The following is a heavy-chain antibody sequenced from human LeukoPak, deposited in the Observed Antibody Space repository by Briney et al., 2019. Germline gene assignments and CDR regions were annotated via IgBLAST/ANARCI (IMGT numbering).Heavy chain of an antibody. D-gene: IGHD3-3*01. Sequence: SETLSLTCAVYGGSFSGYYWSWIRQPPGKGLEWIGEINHSGSTNYNPSLKSRVTISVDTSKNQFTLKLSSVTAADTAVYYCAREAFTYYDFWSGYYTRTRGYYYYYMDVWGKGTTVTVSS. J-gene: IGHJ6*03. V-gene: IGHV4-34*01. CDR2: INHSGST. CDR3: AREAFTYYDFWSGYYTRTRGYYYYYMDV. CDR1: GGSFSGYY.